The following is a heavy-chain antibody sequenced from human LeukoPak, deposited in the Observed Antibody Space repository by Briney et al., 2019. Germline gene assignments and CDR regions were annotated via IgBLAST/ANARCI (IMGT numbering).Heavy chain of an antibody. D-gene: IGHD2-21*02. V-gene: IGHV4-59*01. J-gene: IGHJ4*02. CDR3: ARGLGVVTATLDY. CDR1: GGSLSSYY. CDR2: IYYSGTT. Sequence: PSETLSLTCTVSGGSLSSYYWSWIRQPPGKGLEWIGYIYYSGTTKYNPSLESRVSISVDTSKNQFSLKLSSVTAADTAVYYCARGLGVVTATLDYWGQGTLVTVSS.